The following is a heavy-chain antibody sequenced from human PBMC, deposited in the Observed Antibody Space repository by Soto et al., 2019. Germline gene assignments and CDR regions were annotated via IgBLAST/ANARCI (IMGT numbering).Heavy chain of an antibody. CDR1: GFTFSDYY. CDR3: ARDRRFDYDYIWGSYREGPFDY. J-gene: IGHJ4*02. CDR2: ISSSGSTI. Sequence: QVQLVESGGGLVKPGGSLRLSCAASGFTFSDYYMRWIRQAPGKGLEWVSYISSSGSTIYYADSVKGRFTISRDNAKNSQYLQMNSLRAEDTAVYYCARDRRFDYDYIWGSYREGPFDYWGQGTLVTVSS. D-gene: IGHD3-16*02. V-gene: IGHV3-11*01.